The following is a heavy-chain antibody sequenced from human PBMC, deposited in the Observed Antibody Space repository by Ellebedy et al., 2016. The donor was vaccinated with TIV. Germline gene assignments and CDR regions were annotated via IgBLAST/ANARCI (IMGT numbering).Heavy chain of an antibody. Sequence: ASVKVSCXASGYAFISYDINWVRQAAGQGLEWMGWMNPNSGNTGYTQKFQGRVTMTRNTSINTAYMELSSLTSQDTAVYYCARGNGYSGYPGHERWFDPWGQGTLVTVTS. CDR1: GYAFISYD. V-gene: IGHV1-8*01. CDR3: ARGNGYSGYPGHERWFDP. J-gene: IGHJ5*02. D-gene: IGHD5-12*01. CDR2: MNPNSGNT.